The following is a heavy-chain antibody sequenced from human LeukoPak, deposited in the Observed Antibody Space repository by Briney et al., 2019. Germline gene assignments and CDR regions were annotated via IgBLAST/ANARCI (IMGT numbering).Heavy chain of an antibody. CDR2: ISSSGSTI. D-gene: IGHD6-19*01. V-gene: IGHV3-48*03. J-gene: IGHJ4*02. CDR1: GFTFSSYE. CDR3: ATLLIAVAGTGDY. Sequence: GGSPRLSCAASGFTFSSYEMNWVRQAPGKGLEWVSYISSSGSTIYYADSVKGRFTISRDNAKNSLYLQMNSLRAEDTAVYYCATLLIAVAGTGDYWGQGTLVTVSS.